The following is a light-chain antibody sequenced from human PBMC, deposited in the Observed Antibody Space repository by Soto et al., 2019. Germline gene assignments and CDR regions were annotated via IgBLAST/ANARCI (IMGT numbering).Light chain of an antibody. V-gene: IGKV3-15*01. CDR2: GAS. CDR1: QSVSSN. J-gene: IGKJ1*01. CDR3: QQYNNWPQT. Sequence: IVMTQAPATLSMSPGERATLSCRASQSVSSNLAWYQQKPGQAPRLLIYGASTRATGIPARFSGSGSGTEFTLTISSLQSEDFAVYYCQQYNNWPQTFGQGTKV.